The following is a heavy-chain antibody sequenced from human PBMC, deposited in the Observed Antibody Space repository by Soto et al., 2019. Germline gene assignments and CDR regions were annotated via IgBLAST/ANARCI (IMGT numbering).Heavy chain of an antibody. CDR1: GYTFTGYY. CDR3: ATDLPSTIFGVVTNWFDP. V-gene: IGHV1-2*02. D-gene: IGHD3-3*01. J-gene: IGHJ5*02. Sequence: ASVKVSCRASGYTFTGYYMHWVRQAPGQGLEWMGWINPNSGGTNYAQKFQGRVTMTRDKSISTAYMELSRLRSDDTAVYYCATDLPSTIFGVVTNWFDPWGQGTLVTVSS. CDR2: INPNSGGT.